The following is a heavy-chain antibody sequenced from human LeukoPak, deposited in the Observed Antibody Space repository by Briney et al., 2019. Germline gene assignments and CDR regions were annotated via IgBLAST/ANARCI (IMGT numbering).Heavy chain of an antibody. CDR1: GGTFSSYA. CDR3: ARGAASPNGLEY. V-gene: IGHV1-69*05. Sequence: EASVKVSCKASGGTFSSYAISWVRQAPGQGLEWMGEIIPIFGTANYAQKFQGRVTITTDESTSTAYMELSSLRSEDTAVYYCARGAASPNGLEYWGQGTLVTVSS. D-gene: IGHD3-3*01. J-gene: IGHJ4*02. CDR2: IIPIFGTA.